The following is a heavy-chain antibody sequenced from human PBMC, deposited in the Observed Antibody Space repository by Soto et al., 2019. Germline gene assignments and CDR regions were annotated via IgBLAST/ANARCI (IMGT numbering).Heavy chain of an antibody. V-gene: IGHV3-30-3*01. J-gene: IGHJ4*02. CDR1: GFTFSSYA. Sequence: PGGSLRLSCAASGFTFSSYAMHWVRQAPGKGLEWVAVISYDGSNKYYADSVKGRFTISRDNSKNTLYLQMNSLRAEDTAVYYCAGSSGWRQFDYWGQGTLVTVSS. CDR3: AGSSGWRQFDY. D-gene: IGHD6-19*01. CDR2: ISYDGSNK.